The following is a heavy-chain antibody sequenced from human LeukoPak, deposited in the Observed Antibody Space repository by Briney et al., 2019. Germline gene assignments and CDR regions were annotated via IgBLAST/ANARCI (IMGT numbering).Heavy chain of an antibody. J-gene: IGHJ5*01. CDR2: ISSSSSYT. CDR1: GFTFSDYY. D-gene: IGHD6-19*01. CDR3: ASAPYNSGWFDY. V-gene: IGHV3-11*06. Sequence: GGSLRLSCAASGFTFSDYYMSWIRQAPGKGLEWISYISSSSSYTNYADSVKGRFTISRDNAKNSLYRQMNSLRAEDTAVYYCASAPYNSGWFDYWGQGTLVTVSS.